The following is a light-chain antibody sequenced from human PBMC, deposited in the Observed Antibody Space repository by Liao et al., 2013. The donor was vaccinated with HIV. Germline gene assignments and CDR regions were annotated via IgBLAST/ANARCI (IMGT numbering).Light chain of an antibody. CDR2: YDS. Sequence: SYVLTQPPSMSVAPGKTATIICGGSSIGRRSVHWYQQRPGQAPVLVIYYDSDRPSGIPERFSGSNSGNTATLTISRVEAGDEADYYCQLWDSSSAVVFGGGTKLTVL. V-gene: IGLV3-21*04. J-gene: IGLJ2*01. CDR1: SIGRRS. CDR3: QLWDSSSAVV.